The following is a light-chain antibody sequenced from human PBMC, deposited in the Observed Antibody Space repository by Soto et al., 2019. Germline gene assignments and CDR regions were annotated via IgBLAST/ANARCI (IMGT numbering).Light chain of an antibody. V-gene: IGKV1-9*01. CDR2: AAS. J-gene: IGKJ5*01. Sequence: IQLTQSPSSLSASVGDRVTITCRASQDIAIYLTWYQQKPGEAPKLLIYAASTLYGGVPSRFSGSGSGTDFALTITSLQAEDFATYYCQQYNSALTFGQGTRLEIK. CDR1: QDIAIY. CDR3: QQYNSALT.